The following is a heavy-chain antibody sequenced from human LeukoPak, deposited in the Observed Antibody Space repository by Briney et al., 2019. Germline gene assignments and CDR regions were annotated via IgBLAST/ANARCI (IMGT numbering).Heavy chain of an antibody. D-gene: IGHD5-12*01. CDR2: ISGDGDRT. CDR3: AKDRGYEVVFDP. CDR1: GINFNTYA. V-gene: IGHV3-43*02. J-gene: IGHJ5*02. Sequence: GGSLRLSCAASGINFNTYAMHWVRQAPGKGLEWVSLISGDGDRTSYADSVKGRFTISRDNDKNSLYLQMNSLRIEDTALYYCAKDRGYEVVFDPWGQGTLVTVSS.